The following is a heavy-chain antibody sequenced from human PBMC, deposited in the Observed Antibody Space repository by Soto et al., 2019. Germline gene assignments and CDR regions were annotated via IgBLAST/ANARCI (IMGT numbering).Heavy chain of an antibody. CDR1: GGTFSSYA. Sequence: ASVKVSCKASGGTFSSYAISWVRQAPGQGLEWMGGIIPIFGTANYAQKFQGRVTITADESTSTAYMELSSLRSEDTAVYYCASGGVVVPAAIDRYGMDVWGQGTTVTVSS. D-gene: IGHD2-2*01. CDR2: IIPIFGTA. CDR3: ASGGVVVPAAIDRYGMDV. V-gene: IGHV1-69*13. J-gene: IGHJ6*02.